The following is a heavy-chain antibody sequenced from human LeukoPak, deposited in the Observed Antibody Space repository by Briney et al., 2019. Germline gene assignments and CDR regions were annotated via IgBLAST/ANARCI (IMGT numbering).Heavy chain of an antibody. CDR2: INPNSGGT. CDR1: GYTFTRYY. V-gene: IGHV1-2*02. Sequence: ASVKVSCKASGYTFTRYYMHWVRQAPGQGLEWMGWINPNSGGTNYAQKFQGRVTMTRDTSISTAYMELSRLRSDDTAVYYCARDPGAVGYYYYMDVWGKGTTVTVSS. D-gene: IGHD6-19*01. J-gene: IGHJ6*03. CDR3: ARDPGAVGYYYYMDV.